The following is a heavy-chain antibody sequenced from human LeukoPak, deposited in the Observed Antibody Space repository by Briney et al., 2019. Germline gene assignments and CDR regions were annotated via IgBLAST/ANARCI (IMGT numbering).Heavy chain of an antibody. CDR3: ARAAEASCSGTSCYRYFHH. V-gene: IGHV3-30*04. CDR1: GFTFKDYA. J-gene: IGHJ1*01. CDR2: IASDGRTT. D-gene: IGHD2-2*01. Sequence: GALRLSCSASGFTFKDYAMHWVRQAPGLGLEWVAVIASDGRTTYYADSVSGRFTISRDNSNNALSLQMNSLSADDTAVYYCARAAEASCSGTSCYRYFHHWGQGTLVIVSS.